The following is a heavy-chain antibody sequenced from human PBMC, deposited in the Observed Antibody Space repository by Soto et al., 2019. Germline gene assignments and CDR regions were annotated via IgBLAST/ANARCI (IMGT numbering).Heavy chain of an antibody. D-gene: IGHD2-15*01. J-gene: IGHJ5*02. CDR2: ISYDGSNK. V-gene: IGHV3-30-3*01. CDR3: ARDKDQLGYCSGGSCSGWFDP. Sequence: QVQLVESGGGVVQPGRSLRLSCAASGFTFSSYAMHWVRQAPGKGLEWVAVISYDGSNKYYADSVKGRFTISRDNSKNXLXLPXNSLRAEDTAVYYCARDKDQLGYCSGGSCSGWFDPWGQGTLVTVSS. CDR1: GFTFSSYA.